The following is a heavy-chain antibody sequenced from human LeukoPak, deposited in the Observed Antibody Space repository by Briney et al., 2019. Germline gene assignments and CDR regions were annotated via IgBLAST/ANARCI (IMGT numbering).Heavy chain of an antibody. V-gene: IGHV4-61*01. CDR3: ARARNLGYCSSTSCRNWFDP. J-gene: IGHJ5*02. CDR2: IYYSGST. CDR1: GGSISSSSYY. D-gene: IGHD2-2*01. Sequence: PSETLSLTCTVSGGSISSSSYYWSWIRQPPGKGLEWIGYIYYSGSTNYNPSLKSRVTISVDTSKNQFSLKLSSVTAADTAVYYCARARNLGYCSSTSCRNWFDPWGQGTLVTVSS.